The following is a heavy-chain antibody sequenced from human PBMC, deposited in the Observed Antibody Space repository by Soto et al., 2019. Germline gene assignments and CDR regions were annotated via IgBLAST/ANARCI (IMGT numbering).Heavy chain of an antibody. CDR3: ARDSSVAGANQMDV. CDR1: GFTFSSYG. V-gene: IGHV3-33*01. CDR2: IWYDGSNK. Sequence: ESGGGVVQPGRSLRLSCAASGFTFSSYGMHWVRQAPGKGLEWVAVIWYDGSNKYYADSVKGRFTISRDNSKNTLYLQMNSLRAEDTAVYYCARDSSVAGANQMDVWGQGTTVTVSS. D-gene: IGHD6-19*01. J-gene: IGHJ6*02.